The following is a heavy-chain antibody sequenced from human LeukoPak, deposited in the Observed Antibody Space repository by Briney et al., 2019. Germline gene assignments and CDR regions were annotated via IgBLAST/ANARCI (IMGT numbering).Heavy chain of an antibody. V-gene: IGHV4-34*01. J-gene: IGHJ4*02. CDR1: GGSFSGYY. CDR3: VRGLSTVTKRLYYFDY. D-gene: IGHD4-17*01. CDR2: INHSGST. Sequence: SETLSLTCAVYGGSFSGYYWSWIRQPPGKGLEWIGEINHSGSTNYNPSLKSRVTISVDTSKNQFSLKLSSVTAADTAVYYCVRGLSTVTKRLYYFDYWGQGTLVTVSS.